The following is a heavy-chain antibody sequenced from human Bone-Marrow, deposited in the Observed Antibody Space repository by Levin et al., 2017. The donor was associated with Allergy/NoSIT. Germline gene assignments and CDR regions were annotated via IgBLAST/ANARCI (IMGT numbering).Heavy chain of an antibody. CDR3: ARDSHLQDGDYVFDY. D-gene: IGHD4-17*01. J-gene: IGHJ4*02. CDR2: IYSGGST. CDR1: GFTVSSKY. V-gene: IGHV3-53*01. Sequence: GGSLRLSCAASGFTVSSKYMNWVRQAPGKGLEWLSVIYSGGSTSYADSVKGRFTISRDDSKNTVFLQMNSLRAEDTAVYYCARDSHLQDGDYVFDYWGQGALVTVSS.